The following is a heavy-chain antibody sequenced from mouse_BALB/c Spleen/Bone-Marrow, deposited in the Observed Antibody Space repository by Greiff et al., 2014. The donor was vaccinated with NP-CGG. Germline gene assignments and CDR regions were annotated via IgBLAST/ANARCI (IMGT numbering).Heavy chain of an antibody. D-gene: IGHD1-1*01. CDR1: EYEFPSHD. V-gene: IGHV5-2*01. J-gene: IGHJ3*01. CDR2: INSDGGST. CDR3: ARHGDYYGSSLFAY. Sequence: ESLKLSCESNEYEFPSHDMSWVRKTPEKRLELVAAINSDGGSTYYPDTMERRFIISRDNSKKTLYLQMSSLRSEDTAFYYCARHGDYYGSSLFAYWGQGTLVTVSA.